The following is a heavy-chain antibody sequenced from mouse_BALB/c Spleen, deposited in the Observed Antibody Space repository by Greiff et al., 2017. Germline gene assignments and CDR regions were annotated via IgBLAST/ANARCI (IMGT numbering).Heavy chain of an antibody. CDR2: IDPANGNT. J-gene: IGHJ3*01. CDR3: ARDRAWFAY. D-gene: IGHD2-14*01. Sequence: VQLKESGAELVKPGASVKLSCTASGFNIKDTYMHWVKQRPEQGLEWIGRIDPANGNTKYDPKFQGKATITADTSSNTAYLQLSSLTSEDTAVYYCARDRAWFAYWGQGTLVTVSA. V-gene: IGHV14-3*02. CDR1: GFNIKDTY.